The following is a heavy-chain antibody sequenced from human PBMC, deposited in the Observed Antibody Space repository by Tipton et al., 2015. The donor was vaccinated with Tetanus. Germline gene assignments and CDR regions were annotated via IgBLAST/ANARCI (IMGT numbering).Heavy chain of an antibody. V-gene: IGHV1-69*01. J-gene: IGHJ4*02. CDR1: GGTFTNYA. CDR3: ARVGGGSKWLFDY. D-gene: IGHD3-16*01. Sequence: QSGAEVKQPGSSVKVSCKASGGTFTNYALSWVRQAPGQGLEWVGGITPIFGTTNSAPKFQGRVTITADESTNTAYMELSSLRSEDTAMYYCARVGGGSKWLFDYWGQGTPVTVSS. CDR2: ITPIFGTT.